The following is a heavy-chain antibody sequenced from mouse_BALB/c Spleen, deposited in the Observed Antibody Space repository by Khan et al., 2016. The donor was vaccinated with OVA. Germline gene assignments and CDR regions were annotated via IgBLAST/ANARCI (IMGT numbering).Heavy chain of an antibody. D-gene: IGHD1-1*01. CDR1: GFSLTSYG. CDR2: IWGDGST. Sequence: VELKELGPGLVAPSQSLSITCTVSGFSLTSYGVNWVRQPPGKGLEWLGVIWGDGSTNYHSTLKSRLIISKDNSKRQVFLTLNSLQTDDTATYYCAKFTPDYYSMDYWGQGTSVTVSS. V-gene: IGHV2-3*01. CDR3: AKFTPDYYSMDY. J-gene: IGHJ4*01.